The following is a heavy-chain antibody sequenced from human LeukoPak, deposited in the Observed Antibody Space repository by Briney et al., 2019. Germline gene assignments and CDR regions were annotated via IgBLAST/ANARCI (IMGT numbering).Heavy chain of an antibody. CDR3: QKYSSSSFDF. J-gene: IGHJ4*02. CDR2: VRSKIYAETT. V-gene: IGHV3-49*03. Sequence: GGSLRLSCTGSGFTFGDYAISWFRQAPGKGLEWVSFVRSKIYAETTEYAVSVKGRFTTSRDDSKSIAYLQMNSLKAEDTAVYYCQKYSSSSFDFWGQGTLVTVSS. CDR1: GFTFGDYA. D-gene: IGHD6-6*01.